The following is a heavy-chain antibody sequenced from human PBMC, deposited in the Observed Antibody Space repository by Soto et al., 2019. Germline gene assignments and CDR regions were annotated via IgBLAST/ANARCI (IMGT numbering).Heavy chain of an antibody. CDR3: ARLWGIQEEDS. CDR2: LVPLLGTA. CDR1: GHTFRAFG. Sequence: QVQLVQSGPEVKKPGSSVRVSCKASGHTFRAFGVSWVRRAPGQGLQWMGGLVPLLGTANYAHNFKDRLTITADESTRTVFMELRSLRSDDTAVYYCARLWGIQEEDSWGQVTRVTVSS. V-gene: IGHV1-69*11. J-gene: IGHJ4*02. D-gene: IGHD3-16*01.